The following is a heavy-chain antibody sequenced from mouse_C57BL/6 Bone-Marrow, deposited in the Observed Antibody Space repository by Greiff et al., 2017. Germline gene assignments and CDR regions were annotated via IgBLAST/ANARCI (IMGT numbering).Heavy chain of an antibody. Sequence: VQLQQSGPELVKPGASVKISCKASGYTFTDYYMNWVKQSHGKSLEWIGDINPNNGGTSYNQKFKGKATLTVDKSSSTAYMELRSLTSEDSADYYCARDGYYPYAMDYWGQGTSVTVSS. D-gene: IGHD2-3*01. J-gene: IGHJ4*01. V-gene: IGHV1-26*01. CDR3: ARDGYYPYAMDY. CDR2: INPNNGGT. CDR1: GYTFTDYY.